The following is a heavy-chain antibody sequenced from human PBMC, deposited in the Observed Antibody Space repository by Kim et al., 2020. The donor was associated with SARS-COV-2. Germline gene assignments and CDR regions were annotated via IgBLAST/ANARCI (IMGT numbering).Heavy chain of an antibody. J-gene: IGHJ4*02. V-gene: IGHV4-34*01. CDR1: GGSFSGYY. CDR2: INHSGST. Sequence: SETLSLTCAVYGGSFSGYYWSWIRQPPGKGLEWIGEINHSGSTNYNPSLKSRVTISVDTSKNQFSLKLSSVTAADTAVYYCGRGRYGFLLVTTNYFDCWGQGTLVTVSS. D-gene: IGHD2-21*02. CDR3: GRGRYGFLLVTTNYFDC.